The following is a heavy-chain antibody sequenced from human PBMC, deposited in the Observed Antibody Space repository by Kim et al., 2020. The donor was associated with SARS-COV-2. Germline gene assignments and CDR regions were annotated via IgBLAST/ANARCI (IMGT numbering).Heavy chain of an antibody. V-gene: IGHV3-7*01. CDR2: IKEDGSEK. CDR1: GFTFSNYW. J-gene: IGHJ4*02. D-gene: IGHD6-19*01. Sequence: GGSLRLSCAASGFTFSNYWMSWVHQAPGKGLEWVANIKEDGSEKYYVDSVKGRFTISRDSAKNSLYLQMNSLSAEDTAVYYCARRGGSGWTLKYWGQGTLVTVSS. CDR3: ARRGGSGWTLKY.